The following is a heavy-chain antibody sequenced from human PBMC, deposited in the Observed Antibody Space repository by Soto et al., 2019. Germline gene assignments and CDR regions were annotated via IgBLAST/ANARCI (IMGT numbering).Heavy chain of an antibody. Sequence: ASVKVSCKASGYTFTSYNVNWVRQATGQGLDWLGWMNPNSGNAGYAQNFQGRVTLTRNPSIGTAYMEMSSLRSDDTAVYYCARASSGYGFDAFDIWGQGTMVTVSS. CDR3: ARASSGYGFDAFDI. D-gene: IGHD5-12*01. J-gene: IGHJ3*02. CDR1: GYTFTSYN. CDR2: MNPNSGNA. V-gene: IGHV1-8*01.